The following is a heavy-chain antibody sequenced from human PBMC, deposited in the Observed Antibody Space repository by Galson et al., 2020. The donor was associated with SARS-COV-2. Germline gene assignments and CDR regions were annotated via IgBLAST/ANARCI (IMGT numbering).Heavy chain of an antibody. CDR1: GFTFSSYG. D-gene: IGHD4-17*01. J-gene: IGHJ4*02. Sequence: GGSLRLSCAASGFTFSSYGMHWVRPAPDKGMEWEAVIWYDGSNKYYADSGKGRFTISRDNSKNTLYLQMNSLRAEDTAVYYCARDWDDGDYGIPCDYWGQGTLVTVSS. V-gene: IGHV3-33*01. CDR2: IWYDGSNK. CDR3: ARDWDDGDYGIPCDY.